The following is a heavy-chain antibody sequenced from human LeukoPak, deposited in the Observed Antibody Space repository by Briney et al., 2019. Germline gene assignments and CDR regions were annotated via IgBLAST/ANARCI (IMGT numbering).Heavy chain of an antibody. J-gene: IGHJ4*02. D-gene: IGHD3-9*01. V-gene: IGHV3-23*01. CDR1: GFPFSNYA. CDR3: AKWGDYDVLTGYYVSDY. CDR2: ITGSGGNT. Sequence: PGGALSLSFAASGFPFSNYAMSWVRQAPGKGLGWVSAITGSGGNTYYADSVKGRFTISRDNSKNTVFLQMNSLRAEDTAVYYCAKWGDYDVLTGYYVSDYWGQGTLVTVSS.